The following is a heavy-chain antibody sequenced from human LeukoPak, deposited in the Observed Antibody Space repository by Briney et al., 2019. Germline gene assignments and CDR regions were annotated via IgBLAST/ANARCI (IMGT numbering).Heavy chain of an antibody. CDR1: GFTFTSYA. CDR3: AKDSYQGLFKPFDY. Sequence: GGSLRLSCAAPGFTFTSYAMSWVRQAPGKGLEWVSGISGSGGTTNYAYSVKGRFTISRDNSKNTLYLQMNSLKVEDTAVYYCAKDSYQGLFKPFDYWGQGTLVTVSS. D-gene: IGHD6-19*01. J-gene: IGHJ4*02. V-gene: IGHV3-23*01. CDR2: ISGSGGTT.